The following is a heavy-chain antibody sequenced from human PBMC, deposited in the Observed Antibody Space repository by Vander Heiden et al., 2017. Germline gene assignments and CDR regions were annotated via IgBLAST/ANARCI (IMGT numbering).Heavy chain of an antibody. Sequence: QVQLVQSGAEVKSPGASVKVSCKASGYTFTVYYTHWVRQAPGQGLEWMAWINPNSGVTNYAQKFQGRVTMTRDTSISTAYMELTNLRSDDTAVYYCARSVSTVPVDYWGQGTLVTVSS. V-gene: IGHV1-2*02. J-gene: IGHJ4*02. CDR3: ARSVSTVPVDY. D-gene: IGHD4-4*01. CDR1: GYTFTVYY. CDR2: INPNSGVT.